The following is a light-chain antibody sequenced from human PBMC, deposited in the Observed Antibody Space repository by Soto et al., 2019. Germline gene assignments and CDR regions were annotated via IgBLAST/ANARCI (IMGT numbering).Light chain of an antibody. CDR3: QQYNTYSWT. V-gene: IGKV1-5*03. J-gene: IGKJ1*01. Sequence: DIQMTQSPSTLSASVGDRVAITCRASQSISLWLAWYQQKPGKAPKLLIYKAYSLESGVPSRFSGSGSGTEFTLTISRLQPDDVATYYCQQYNTYSWTFGQGTKVEIK. CDR2: KAY. CDR1: QSISLW.